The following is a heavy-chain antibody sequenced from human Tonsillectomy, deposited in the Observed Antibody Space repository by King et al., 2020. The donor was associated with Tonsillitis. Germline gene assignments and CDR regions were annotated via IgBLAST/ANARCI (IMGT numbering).Heavy chain of an antibody. CDR1: EFTFSSYA. D-gene: IGHD3-22*01. J-gene: IGHJ4*02. CDR3: AKDLYYYDSSAYSIPFDY. Sequence: VQLVESGGGLVQPGGSLRLSCAASEFTFSSYAMSWVRQAPGKGLEWGSAIRGSGGSTYYAYSVKRRFSISRDNSKNTLSLQMNSMRAEDTAVFYCAKDLYYYDSSAYSIPFDYWGQGTLVTVSS. CDR2: IRGSGGST. V-gene: IGHV3-23*04.